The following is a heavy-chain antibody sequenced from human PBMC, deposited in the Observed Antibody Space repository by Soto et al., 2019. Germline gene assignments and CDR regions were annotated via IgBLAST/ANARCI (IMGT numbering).Heavy chain of an antibody. J-gene: IGHJ4*02. CDR1: SGSISSSNW. Sequence: SETLSLTCAVSSGSISSSNWWSWVRQPPGKGLEWIGEIYHSGSTNYNPSLKSRVTISVDKSKNQFSLKLSSVTAADTAVYYCARRGATKGYFDYRGQGTPVTVSS. D-gene: IGHD1-26*01. CDR2: IYHSGST. V-gene: IGHV4-4*02. CDR3: ARRGATKGYFDY.